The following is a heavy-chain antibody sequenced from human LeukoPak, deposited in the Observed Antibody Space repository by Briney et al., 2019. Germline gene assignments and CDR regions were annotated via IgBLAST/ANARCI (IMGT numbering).Heavy chain of an antibody. CDR3: ARDDPSDAFDI. CDR2: IYYSGST. V-gene: IGHV4-59*01. J-gene: IGHJ3*02. Sequence: SETLSLTCTVPGGSISSYYWSWIRQPPGKGLEWIGYIYYSGSTNYNPSLKSRVTISVDTSKNQFSLKLSSVTAADTAVYYCARDDPSDAFDIWGQGTMVTVSS. CDR1: GGSISSYY.